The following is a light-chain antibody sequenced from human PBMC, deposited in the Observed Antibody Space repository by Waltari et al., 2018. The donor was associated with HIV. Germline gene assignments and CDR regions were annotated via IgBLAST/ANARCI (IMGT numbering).Light chain of an antibody. CDR3: QAADSSGSYFV. Sequence: SYELTQPPSVAVSPGQTARITGHGDVLPNQYTFWYQQKTGQAPVLVVYKDSERPAGIPERFSGSSSGTTVTLFIDGVQAEDEADYYCQAADSSGSYFVFGTGTKVTVL. CDR2: KDS. V-gene: IGLV3-25*03. J-gene: IGLJ1*01. CDR1: VLPNQY.